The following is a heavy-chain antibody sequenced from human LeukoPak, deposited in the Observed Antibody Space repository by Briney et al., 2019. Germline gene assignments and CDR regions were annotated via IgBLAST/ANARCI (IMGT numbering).Heavy chain of an antibody. V-gene: IGHV1-2*02. CDR1: GYTFTDYY. CDR3: ARGDSSSWYSWFGP. D-gene: IGHD6-13*01. Sequence: ASVKVSCKASGYTFTDYYFHWVRQAPGQGLEWMGWINPISGGANYAQKFHGRVTMTRDTSISTAYMELSSLRSDDTAVYYCARGDSSSWYSWFGPWGQGTLVTVSS. J-gene: IGHJ5*02. CDR2: INPISGGA.